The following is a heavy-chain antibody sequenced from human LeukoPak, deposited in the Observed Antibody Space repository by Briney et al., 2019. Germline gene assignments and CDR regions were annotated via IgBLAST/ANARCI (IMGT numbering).Heavy chain of an antibody. Sequence: GGSLRLSCAASGFTFSSYGMHWVRQAPGKGLEWVANIKQDGSEKYYVDSVKGRFTISRDNAKNSLYLQMNSLRAEDTAVYYCAREGMYSGYDFKGFDYWGQGTLVAVSS. D-gene: IGHD5-12*01. CDR3: AREGMYSGYDFKGFDY. CDR1: GFTFSSYG. J-gene: IGHJ4*02. V-gene: IGHV3-7*01. CDR2: IKQDGSEK.